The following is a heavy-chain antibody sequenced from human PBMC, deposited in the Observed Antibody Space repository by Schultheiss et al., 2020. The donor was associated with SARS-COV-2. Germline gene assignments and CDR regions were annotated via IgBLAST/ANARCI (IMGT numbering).Heavy chain of an antibody. Sequence: ASVKVSCKASGYTFTSYYNHWVRQAPGQGLECMGIINPNTGSTSYAQKFQCRVTMTRDTSTSTVYVELSSLRSEDTAVYYCTRGDWYMSDYWSQGSLVTVSS. CDR3: TRGDWYMSDY. CDR2: INPNTGST. D-gene: IGHD6-19*01. V-gene: IGHV1-46*01. J-gene: IGHJ4*02. CDR1: GYTFTSYY.